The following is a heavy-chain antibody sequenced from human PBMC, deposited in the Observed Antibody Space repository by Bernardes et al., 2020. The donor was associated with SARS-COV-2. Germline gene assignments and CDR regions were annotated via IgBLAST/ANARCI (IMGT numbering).Heavy chain of an antibody. Sequence: ASVKVSCKASGYTFTGYYMHWVRQAPGQGLEWMGWINPNSGGTNYAQKFQGRVTMTRDTSISTAYMELSRLRSDDTAVYYCATLDYGDYYYYYGMDVWGQGTTVTVSS. CDR2: INPNSGGT. CDR3: ATLDYGDYYYYYGMDV. V-gene: IGHV1-2*02. CDR1: GYTFTGYY. D-gene: IGHD4-17*01. J-gene: IGHJ6*02.